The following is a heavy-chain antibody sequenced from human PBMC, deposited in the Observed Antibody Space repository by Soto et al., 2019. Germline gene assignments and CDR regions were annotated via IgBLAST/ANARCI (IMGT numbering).Heavy chain of an antibody. CDR2: VGSGGST. J-gene: IGHJ4*02. D-gene: IGHD2-15*01. V-gene: IGHV3-23*01. CDR3: AKRRGAGGHFDY. CDR1: GFTFTSYA. Sequence: EVQLLESGGGLVQPEGSLRLSCAASGFTFTSYAMGWVRQAPGKGLEWVSVVGSGGSTYYADSVTGRFTVSRDNSKNTLSLQMNSLRAEDTAVYYCAKRRGAGGHFDYWGQGALVTVSS.